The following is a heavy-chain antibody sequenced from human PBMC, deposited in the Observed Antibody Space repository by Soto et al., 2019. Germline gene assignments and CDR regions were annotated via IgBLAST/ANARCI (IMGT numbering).Heavy chain of an antibody. CDR2: ISAYNGNT. J-gene: IGHJ4*02. CDR3: ARGAYDSSGYYSDFDY. D-gene: IGHD3-22*01. V-gene: IGHV1-18*01. CDR1: GYTFTSYG. Sequence: GASVQVSCKASGYTFTSYGISWVRQAPGQGLEWMGWISAYNGNTNYAQKLQGRVTMTTDTSTSTAYMELRSLRSDDTAVYYCARGAYDSSGYYSDFDYWGQGTLVTVSS.